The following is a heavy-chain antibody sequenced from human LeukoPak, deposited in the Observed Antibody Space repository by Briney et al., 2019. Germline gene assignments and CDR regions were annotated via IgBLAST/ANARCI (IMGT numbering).Heavy chain of an antibody. Sequence: PSETLSLTCTVSGGSINSNFWSWIRQSAGKGLEWIGRIHTSGSTKYNPSLKSRVTMTVDTSKNQFSLKVSSVTAADTAVYYCAREGTDDAFDIWGQGTMVTVSS. J-gene: IGHJ3*02. V-gene: IGHV4-4*07. CDR1: GGSINSNF. CDR3: AREGTDDAFDI. D-gene: IGHD1-1*01. CDR2: IHTSGST.